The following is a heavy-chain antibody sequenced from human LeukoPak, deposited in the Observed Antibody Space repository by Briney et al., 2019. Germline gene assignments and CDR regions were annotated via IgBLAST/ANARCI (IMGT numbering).Heavy chain of an antibody. V-gene: IGHV4-59*01. Sequence: PSETLSLTCTVSGGSICSFYWTWIRQPPGKGLEWIGYLYYSGSTNYNPSLKSRVTISLDTSKNQVSLKLSSVTAADTAVYYCARVVSNGDRAAFDIWGQGTMITVSS. J-gene: IGHJ3*02. CDR2: LYYSGST. CDR1: GGSICSFY. CDR3: ARVVSNGDRAAFDI. D-gene: IGHD2-8*01.